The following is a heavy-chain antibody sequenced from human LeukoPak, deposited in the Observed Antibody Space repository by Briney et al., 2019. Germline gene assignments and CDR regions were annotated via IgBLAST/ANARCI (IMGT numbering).Heavy chain of an antibody. CDR1: GYTFTSYY. Sequence: ASVKVSCKASGYTFTSYYMHWVRQAPGQGLEWMGIINPSGGSTSYAQKFQGRVTMTRDTSTSTVYMELSSLRSEDTAVYYCALGSRAAAGTFQYFQHWGQGTLVTVSS. CDR3: ALGSRAAAGTFQYFQH. V-gene: IGHV1-46*03. CDR2: INPSGGST. D-gene: IGHD6-13*01. J-gene: IGHJ1*01.